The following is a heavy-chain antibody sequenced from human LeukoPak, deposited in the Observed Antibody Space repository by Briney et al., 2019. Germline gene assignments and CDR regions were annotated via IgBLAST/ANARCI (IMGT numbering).Heavy chain of an antibody. CDR3: AKDIRPPYYDSSGFDY. V-gene: IGHV3-9*01. CDR2: ISWNSGSI. CDR1: GFTFDDYA. Sequence: SLRLSGAASGFTFDDYAMHWVREAPGKGLEWVSCISWNSGSIGYADSVKGRFTISRDNAKNSLYLQMNSLRAEDTALYYCAKDIRPPYYDSSGFDYWRQGTLVTVSS. D-gene: IGHD3-22*01. J-gene: IGHJ4*02.